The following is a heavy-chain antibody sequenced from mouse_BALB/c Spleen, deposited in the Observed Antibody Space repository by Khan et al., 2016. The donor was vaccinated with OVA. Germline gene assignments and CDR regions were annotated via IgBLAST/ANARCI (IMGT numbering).Heavy chain of an antibody. Sequence: EVELVESGGGLVKPGGSLKLSCVASGFTFSRYSMSWVRQTPETRLEWVASISTGSTYTYYPDSVKGRFTLSRDNADNTLYLQMSSLRSEDTAIYYCARHEDYYGSRPYFDYWGQGTTLTVSS. J-gene: IGHJ2*01. CDR1: GFTFSRYS. V-gene: IGHV5-9-3*01. CDR3: ARHEDYYGSRPYFDY. D-gene: IGHD1-1*01. CDR2: ISTGSTYT.